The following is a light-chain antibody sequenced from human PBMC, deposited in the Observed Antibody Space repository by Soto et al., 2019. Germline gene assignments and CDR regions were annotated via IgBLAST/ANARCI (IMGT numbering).Light chain of an antibody. CDR2: KAS. Sequence: DIQMTQSPSTLSASVGDRVTITCRASQSISSWLAWYQQKPGKAPKLLLQKASSLESGVPSRFSGSGSGTEFALTISSLQPDDFATYDGKQYNRYSPWTFGQGTKVEIK. J-gene: IGKJ1*01. V-gene: IGKV1-5*03. CDR3: KQYNRYSPWT. CDR1: QSISSW.